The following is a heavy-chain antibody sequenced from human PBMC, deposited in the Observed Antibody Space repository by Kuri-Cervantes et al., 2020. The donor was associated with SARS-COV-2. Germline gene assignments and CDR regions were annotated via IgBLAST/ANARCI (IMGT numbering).Heavy chain of an antibody. D-gene: IGHD3-10*01. CDR1: GGSFSGYY. J-gene: IGHJ1*01. V-gene: IGHV4-34*01. CDR2: INHSGST. Sequence: GSLRLSCAVYGGSFSGYYWSWIRQPPGKGLEWIGEINHSGSTNYNPSLKSRVTISVDTSKNQFSLKLSSVTAADTAVYYCARGPYYYGSGSYYSRSEYFQHWGQGTLVTVSS. CDR3: ARGPYYYGSGSYYSRSEYFQH.